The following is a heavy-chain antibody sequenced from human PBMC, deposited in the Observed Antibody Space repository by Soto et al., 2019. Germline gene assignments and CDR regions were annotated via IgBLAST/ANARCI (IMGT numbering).Heavy chain of an antibody. CDR1: GYTFTSYG. V-gene: IGHV1-18*01. D-gene: IGHD3-3*01. Sequence: GASVKVSCKASGYTFTSYGISWVRQAPGQGLEWMGWISAYNGNTNYAQKLQGRVTMTTDTSTSTAYVELRSLRSDDTAVYYCARTYYDFWSGYYTVYWYFDLWGRGTLVTVSS. CDR2: ISAYNGNT. CDR3: ARTYYDFWSGYYTVYWYFDL. J-gene: IGHJ2*01.